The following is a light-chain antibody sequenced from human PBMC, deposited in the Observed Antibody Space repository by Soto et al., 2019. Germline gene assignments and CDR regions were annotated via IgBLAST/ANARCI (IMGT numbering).Light chain of an antibody. CDR1: QSVSTN. J-gene: IGKJ4*01. CDR2: GAS. V-gene: IGKV3-15*01. Sequence: ERVMTQSPATLSVSPGESATLSCRASQSVSTNLAWYQQKPGQAPRLLIYGASTRATGIPARFSGSGSGTEVTLTISSLQSEDFAVYYCQQYDNWPPLTFGGGTKVEIK. CDR3: QQYDNWPPLT.